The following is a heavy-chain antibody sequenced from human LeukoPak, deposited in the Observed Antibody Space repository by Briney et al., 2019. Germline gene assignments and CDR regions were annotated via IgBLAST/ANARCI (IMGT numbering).Heavy chain of an antibody. V-gene: IGHV4-4*07. CDR1: GGSINNYY. D-gene: IGHD1-26*01. Sequence: SETLSLTCTVSGGSINNYYWSWIRQPAGKGLEWIGLIYSSGSTSYNPSLKSRVTISVDTSKNQFSLKLTSVTAADTAVYYCARGVNSGYFDYCGQGTLVTVSS. J-gene: IGHJ4*02. CDR2: IYSSGST. CDR3: ARGVNSGYFDY.